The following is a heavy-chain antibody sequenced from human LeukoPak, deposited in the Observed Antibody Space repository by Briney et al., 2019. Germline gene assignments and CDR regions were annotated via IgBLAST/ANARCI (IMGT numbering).Heavy chain of an antibody. CDR1: GYTLTSYD. CDR2: MNPNSGNT. Sequence: ASVTVSSKASGYTLTSYDINWVRQATGQGVEGMGWMNPNSGNTDYTQKFQGRVTMTRGASISTAYMGLSSVRSESTDVYYCARGRPSATIFGGVSPRVYWNGVDVWGQGTTVTVSS. J-gene: IGHJ6*02. V-gene: IGHV1-8*01. CDR3: ARGRPSATIFGGVSPRVYWNGVDV. D-gene: IGHD3-3*01.